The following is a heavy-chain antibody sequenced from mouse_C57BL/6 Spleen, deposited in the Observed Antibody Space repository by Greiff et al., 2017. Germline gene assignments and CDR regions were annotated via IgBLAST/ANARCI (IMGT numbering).Heavy chain of an antibody. Sequence: VKLMESGAELVKPGASVKISCKASGYAFSSYWMNWVKQRPGKGLEWIGQIYPGDGDTNYNGKFKGKATLTADKSSSTAYMQLSSLTSEDSAVYFCARRDIYYGNYDYWGQGTTLTVSS. D-gene: IGHD2-1*01. CDR2: IYPGDGDT. CDR1: GYAFSSYW. V-gene: IGHV1-80*01. J-gene: IGHJ2*01. CDR3: ARRDIYYGNYDY.